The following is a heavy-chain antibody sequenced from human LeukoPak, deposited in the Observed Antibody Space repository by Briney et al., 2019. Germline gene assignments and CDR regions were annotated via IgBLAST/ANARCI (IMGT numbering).Heavy chain of an antibody. V-gene: IGHV3-30*04. CDR3: ARSARDAFDI. CDR1: GFTFSSYA. Sequence: GGSLRLSCAASGFTFSSYAMHWVRQAPGKGLEWVAVISYDGSNKYYAGSVKGRFTISRDNSKNTLYLQMNSLRAEDTAVYYCARSARDAFDIWGQGTMVTVSS. CDR2: ISYDGSNK. J-gene: IGHJ3*02.